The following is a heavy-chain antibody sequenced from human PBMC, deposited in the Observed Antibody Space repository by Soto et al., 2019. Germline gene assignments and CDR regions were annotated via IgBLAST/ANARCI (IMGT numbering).Heavy chain of an antibody. CDR2: INPDSGGT. CDR1: GYTFTDHF. J-gene: IGHJ5*02. Sequence: GASVKVSCKASGYTFTDHFLHWVRQAPGQGPEWVGWINPDSGGTIYAQKFRGRVTLTRDTSINTAYMELSGQRSDDTAVYYCARDAVSRPGCSGARCYVVNRSGPWGKGTRVTVSS. D-gene: IGHD2-15*01. CDR3: ARDAVSRPGCSGARCYVVNRSGP. V-gene: IGHV1-2*02.